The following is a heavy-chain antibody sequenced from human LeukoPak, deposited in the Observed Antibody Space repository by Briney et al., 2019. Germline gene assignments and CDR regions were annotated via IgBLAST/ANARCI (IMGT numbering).Heavy chain of an antibody. Sequence: PGGSLRLSCAASGLTFSNYWMHWVRQAPGKGLVWVSHIKSDGKTTNYADSVKGRFTISRDNAKNTLYLQMNSLRPEDTAVYYCARDLSSGYWGQGTLVTVSS. CDR3: ARDLSSGY. CDR1: GLTFSNYW. J-gene: IGHJ4*02. V-gene: IGHV3-74*01. D-gene: IGHD2/OR15-2a*01. CDR2: IKSDGKTT.